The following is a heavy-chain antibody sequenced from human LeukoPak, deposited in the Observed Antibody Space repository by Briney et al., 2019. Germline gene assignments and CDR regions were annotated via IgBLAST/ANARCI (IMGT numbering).Heavy chain of an antibody. J-gene: IGHJ4*02. CDR3: ARAPGIYYFDY. CDR2: ISASGGST. Sequence: PGGSLRLSCAASGFTFSSSAMCWVRQVPGKGLEWVSGISASGGSTYYADSVRGRFTISRDNSKNTLYVQMNSLRDEDTAVYYCARAPGIYYFDYWGQGTLVTVSS. D-gene: IGHD3-10*01. CDR1: GFTFSSSA. V-gene: IGHV3-23*01.